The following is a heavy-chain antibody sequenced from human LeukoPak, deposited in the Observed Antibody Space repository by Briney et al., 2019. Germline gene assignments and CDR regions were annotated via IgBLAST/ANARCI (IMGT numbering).Heavy chain of an antibody. CDR1: GGSISSSSHY. CDR3: ARDQLGSGYYYGNY. CDR2: MFYGGST. V-gene: IGHV4-39*07. J-gene: IGHJ4*02. Sequence: SETLSLTCAVSGGSISSSSHYWGWIRQPPGKGLEWIGNMFYGGSTYYNPSLKSRVTMSLDTSKNQFSLKLSSVTAADTAVYYCARDQLGSGYYYGNYWGQGTLVTVSS. D-gene: IGHD3-22*01.